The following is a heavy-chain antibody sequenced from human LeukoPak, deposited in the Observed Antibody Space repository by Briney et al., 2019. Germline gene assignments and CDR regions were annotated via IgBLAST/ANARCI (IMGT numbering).Heavy chain of an antibody. CDR2: LSSSGVRT. Sequence: GGSLRLSCTASGFTLGSFAMSWVRQAPGKGLELVSTLSSSGVRTYYADSVKGRFTISRDNSLNTVFLQMNSLRGEDTAIYYCAKNKGQLVPNYCMNVWGKGTTVTVSS. D-gene: IGHD6-13*01. CDR1: GFTLGSFA. CDR3: AKNKGQLVPNYCMNV. V-gene: IGHV3-23*01. J-gene: IGHJ6*03.